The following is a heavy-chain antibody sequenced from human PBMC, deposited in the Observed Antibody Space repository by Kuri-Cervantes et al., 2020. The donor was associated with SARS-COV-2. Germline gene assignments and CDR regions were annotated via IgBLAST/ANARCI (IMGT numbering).Heavy chain of an antibody. CDR3: ARGMAATPRYFDC. CDR2: LNPGGAT. Sequence: GGSLRLSCAASGFTVSTNFMNFFRQAAGKGLEWVSSLNPGGATFYADSVKGRFTISTDTSKNMVFLQMNNLRVDDTAVYYCARGMAATPRYFDCGGRGTLVTVSS. V-gene: IGHV3-53*01. CDR1: GFTVSTNF. J-gene: IGHJ4*01. D-gene: IGHD5-24*01.